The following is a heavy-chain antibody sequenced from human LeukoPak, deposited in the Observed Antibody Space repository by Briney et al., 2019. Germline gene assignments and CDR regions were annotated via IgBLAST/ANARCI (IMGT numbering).Heavy chain of an antibody. CDR3: ATGLGDYCGGDCYLYY. V-gene: IGHV1-24*01. D-gene: IGHD2-21*02. Sequence: ASVKVSCKVSGYTLTELSMHWVRQAPGKGLEWMGGFDPEDGETIYAQKFQGRVTMTEDTSTDTAYMELSSLRSEDTAVYYCATGLGDYCGGDCYLYYWGQGTLVTVSS. CDR1: GYTLTELS. J-gene: IGHJ4*02. CDR2: FDPEDGET.